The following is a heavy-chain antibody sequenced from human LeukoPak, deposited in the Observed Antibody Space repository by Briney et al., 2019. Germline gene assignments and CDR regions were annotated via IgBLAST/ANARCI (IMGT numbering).Heavy chain of an antibody. CDR3: AKGGANNLYYFDY. D-gene: IGHD1-26*01. V-gene: IGHV3-23*01. Sequence: PGGSLRLSCAASGFTFITYAMSWVRQAPGKGLEWVSGISGSGGSTYYADSVKGRFNISRDNSKNTLYLQMNSLRAEDTAVYYCAKGGANNLYYFDYWGQGTLVTVSS. CDR1: GFTFITYA. CDR2: ISGSGGST. J-gene: IGHJ4*02.